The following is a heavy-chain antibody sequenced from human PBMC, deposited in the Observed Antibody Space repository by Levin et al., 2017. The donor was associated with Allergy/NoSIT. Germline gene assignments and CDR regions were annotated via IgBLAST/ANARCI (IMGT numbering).Heavy chain of an antibody. D-gene: IGHD5-12*01. CDR3: SRDWEGCSGYKLDCYMDV. CDR2: IYVTGST. CDR1: GDSISRGFYY. J-gene: IGHJ6*03. V-gene: IGHV4-61*02. Sequence: SETLSLTCSVSGDSISRGFYYWSWIRQPAGAGLEWIGRIYVTGSTTYSPSLKSRVPISLDRSKDQVSLKINSVTAADTAVFDCSRDWEGCSGYKLDCYMDVWGKGTTVAVT.